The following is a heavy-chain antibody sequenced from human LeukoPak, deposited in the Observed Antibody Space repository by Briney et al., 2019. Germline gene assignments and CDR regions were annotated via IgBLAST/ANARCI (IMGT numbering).Heavy chain of an antibody. Sequence: GGSLRLSCAASGFTFSNYWMSWVRQAPGKGLEWVANIKQDGSEKYYVDSVKGRFTISRDNAKNSLYLQMNSLRAEDTAVYYCARVCWDSSGYYKDWGQGTLVTVSS. D-gene: IGHD3-22*01. V-gene: IGHV3-7*01. CDR3: ARVCWDSSGYYKD. J-gene: IGHJ4*02. CDR2: IKQDGSEK. CDR1: GFTFSNYW.